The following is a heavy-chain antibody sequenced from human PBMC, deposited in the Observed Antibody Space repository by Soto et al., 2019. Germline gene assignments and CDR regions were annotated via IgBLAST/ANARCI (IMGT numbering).Heavy chain of an antibody. CDR3: VKVLARGVGVPRFYFDS. J-gene: IGHJ4*02. V-gene: IGHV3-74*01. CDR2: INADGTST. Sequence: GSLRLSCAASGFTFSNSWMHWVRQVSGKGLEWVSRINADGTSTSYADSVKGRFTISRDDAKNTLYLHVNSLRAEDTAVYYCVKVLARGVGVPRFYFDSWGQGALVTVSS. D-gene: IGHD2-2*01. CDR1: GFTFSNSW.